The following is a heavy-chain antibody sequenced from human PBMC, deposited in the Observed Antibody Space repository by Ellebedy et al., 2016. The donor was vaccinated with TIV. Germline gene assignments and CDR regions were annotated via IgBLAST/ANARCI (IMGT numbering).Heavy chain of an antibody. D-gene: IGHD3-10*01. CDR3: ARCGSDSYYSYGVDV. V-gene: IGHV3-48*02. CDR2: INRSGATI. CDR1: GFTLSSYG. Sequence: PGGSLRLSCAASGFTLSSYGMNWVRKAPGQGLQWISYINRSGATIYYADFVKGRFTISRDNAENSLYLQMNSLRDDDTAVYFCARCGSDSYYSYGVDVWGHGTTVTVSS. J-gene: IGHJ6*02.